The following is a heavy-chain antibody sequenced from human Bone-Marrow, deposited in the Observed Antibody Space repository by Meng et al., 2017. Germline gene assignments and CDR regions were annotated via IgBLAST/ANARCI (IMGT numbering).Heavy chain of an antibody. CDR1: GFTFDDYA. CDR3: AKAVDTAMVTGGDFDY. Sequence: GGSLRLSCAASGFTFDDYAIHWVRQAPGRGLEWLSGITWNSGRIVYADSVKGRFTISRDNAKNSLYLQMNSLRAEDTALYYCAKAVDTAMVTGGDFDYWGQGTLVTVSS. J-gene: IGHJ4*02. D-gene: IGHD5-18*01. CDR2: ITWNSGRI. V-gene: IGHV3-9*01.